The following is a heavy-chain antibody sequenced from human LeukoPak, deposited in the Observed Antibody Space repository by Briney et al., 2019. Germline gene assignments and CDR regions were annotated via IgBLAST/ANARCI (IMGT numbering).Heavy chain of an antibody. V-gene: IGHV1-46*01. CDR3: ARAGNTAMVTAWYFDL. J-gene: IGHJ2*01. Sequence: ASVKVSCKASGYTFTSYYMHWVRQAPGQGLEWMGIINPSGGSTSYAQKFQGRVTMTRDMSTSTVYMELSSLRSEDTAVYYCARAGNTAMVTAWYFDLWGRGTLVTVSS. CDR2: INPSGGST. D-gene: IGHD5-18*01. CDR1: GYTFTSYY.